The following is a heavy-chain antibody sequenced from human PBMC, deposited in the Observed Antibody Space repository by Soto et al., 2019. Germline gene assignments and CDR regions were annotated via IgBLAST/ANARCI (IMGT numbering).Heavy chain of an antibody. Sequence: QLQLVQSGAEVKKPGSSVKVSCKASGGTFSSYAISWVRQAPGQGLEWMGGIIPIFGTANYAQKFQGRVTITADDSTSTAYMELSSLSSEDTAVYYCARVPPPAADYYYGMDVWGQGTTVTVSS. J-gene: IGHJ6*02. CDR1: GGTFSSYA. V-gene: IGHV1-69*01. CDR3: ARVPPPAADYYYGMDV. CDR2: IIPIFGTA. D-gene: IGHD6-13*01.